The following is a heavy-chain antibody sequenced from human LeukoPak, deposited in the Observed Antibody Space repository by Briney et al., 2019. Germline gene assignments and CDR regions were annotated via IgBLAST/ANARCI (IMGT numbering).Heavy chain of an antibody. CDR2: INQDGNEK. J-gene: IGHJ6*03. CDR1: GFTFSNYW. D-gene: IGHD3-3*01. V-gene: IGHV3-7*01. Sequence: GGSLRLSCAASGFTFSNYWMSWVRQAPGKGLEWVANINQDGNEKSYVDSVKGRFTISRDNAKNSLYLQMNSLRAEDTAVYYCATPPFGVVYVDVWGKGTTVTVSS. CDR3: ATPPFGVVYVDV.